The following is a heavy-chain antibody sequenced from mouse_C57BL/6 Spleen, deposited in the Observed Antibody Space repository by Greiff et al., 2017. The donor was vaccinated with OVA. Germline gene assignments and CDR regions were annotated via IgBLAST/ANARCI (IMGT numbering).Heavy chain of an antibody. CDR2: INYDGSST. Sequence: DVKLVESEGGLVQPGSSMKLSCTASGFTFSDYYMAWVRQVPEKGLEWVANINYDGSSTYYLDSLKSRFIISRDNAKNILYLQMSSLKSEDTATYYCARDNGNYFDYWGQGTTLTVSS. V-gene: IGHV5-16*01. CDR1: GFTFSDYY. D-gene: IGHD2-1*01. J-gene: IGHJ2*01. CDR3: ARDNGNYFDY.